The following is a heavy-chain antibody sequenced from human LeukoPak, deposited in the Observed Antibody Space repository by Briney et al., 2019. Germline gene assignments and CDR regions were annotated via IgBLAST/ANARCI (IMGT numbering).Heavy chain of an antibody. CDR2: INPNSGGT. CDR1: GYTFTGYY. D-gene: IGHD2-8*01. CDR3: ARNAHAGLGYYYYYMDV. V-gene: IGHV1-2*02. Sequence: ASVKVSCKASGYTFTGYYIHWVRQAPGQGLEWMGWINPNSGGTNYAQKFQGRVTMTRDTSISTAYMELSRLRSDDTAVYYCARNAHAGLGYYYYYMDVWGKGTTVTVSS. J-gene: IGHJ6*03.